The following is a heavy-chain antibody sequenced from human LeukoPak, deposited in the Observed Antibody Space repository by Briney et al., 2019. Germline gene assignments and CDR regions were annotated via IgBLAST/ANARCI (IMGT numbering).Heavy chain of an antibody. V-gene: IGHV4-4*07. CDR3: ARHSAHSSTNDAFDI. D-gene: IGHD6-13*01. Sequence: PSETLSLTCTVSGGSISSYYWNWIRQPAGKGLEWIGRIHTSGSTNYNPSLKSRLTMSVDTSKNQFSLKLSSVTAADTAVYYCARHSAHSSTNDAFDIWGQGTMVTVSS. CDR2: IHTSGST. CDR1: GGSISSYY. J-gene: IGHJ3*02.